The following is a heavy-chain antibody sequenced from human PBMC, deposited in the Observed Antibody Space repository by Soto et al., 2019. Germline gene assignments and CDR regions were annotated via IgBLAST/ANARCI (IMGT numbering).Heavy chain of an antibody. Sequence: PGGSLRLSCAVSGFTFSSYSMDWVRQAPGKGLEWVAYISRSSSTIHYADSVKGRVTVSRDNAKNSLYLQMNSLRDEDTAVYYCAKVCDSDFWSGLYTGKAQDYWGQGTLVTVSS. V-gene: IGHV3-48*02. J-gene: IGHJ4*02. CDR2: ISRSSSTI. CDR3: AKVCDSDFWSGLYTGKAQDY. D-gene: IGHD3-3*01. CDR1: GFTFSSYS.